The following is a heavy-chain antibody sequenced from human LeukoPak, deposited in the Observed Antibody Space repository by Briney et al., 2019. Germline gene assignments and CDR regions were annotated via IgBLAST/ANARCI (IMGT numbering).Heavy chain of an antibody. CDR3: ARYCSGGSCCCWDAFDI. CDR1: GGSISSGDYY. CDR2: IYYSGST. Sequence: SQTLSLTCTVSGGSISSGDYYWSWIRQPPGKGLEWIGYIYYSGSTYYNPSLKSRVTISVDTSKNQFSLKLSSVTAADTAVYYCARYCSGGSCCCWDAFDIWGQGTMVTVSS. D-gene: IGHD2-15*01. V-gene: IGHV4-30-4*01. J-gene: IGHJ3*02.